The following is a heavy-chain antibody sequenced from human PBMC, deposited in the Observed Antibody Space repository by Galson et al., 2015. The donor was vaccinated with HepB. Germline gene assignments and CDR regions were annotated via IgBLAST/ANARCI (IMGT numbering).Heavy chain of an antibody. CDR1: GFTVSSNY. D-gene: IGHD2-2*01. CDR3: ASGGYCTSTSCYGRGSYGMDV. V-gene: IGHV3-53*01. Sequence: SLRLSCAASGFTVSSNYMSWVRQAPGKGLEWVSVIYSGGSTYYADSVKGRFTISRDNSKNTLYLQMNNLRAEDTAVYYCASGGYCTSTSCYGRGSYGMDVWGQGTTITVSS. CDR2: IYSGGST. J-gene: IGHJ6*02.